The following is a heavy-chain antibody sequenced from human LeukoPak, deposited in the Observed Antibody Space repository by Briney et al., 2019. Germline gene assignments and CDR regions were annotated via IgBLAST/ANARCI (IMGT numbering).Heavy chain of an antibody. CDR3: ASHSSSLDY. Sequence: SETLSLTCTVSGGSISSSSYYWGWIRQPPGRGLEWIGSIYYSGSTNYNPSLKSRVTISVDTSKNQFSLKLSSVTAADTAVYYCASHSSSLDYWGQGTLVTVSS. V-gene: IGHV4-39*07. D-gene: IGHD6-13*01. CDR1: GGSISSSSYY. J-gene: IGHJ4*02. CDR2: IYYSGST.